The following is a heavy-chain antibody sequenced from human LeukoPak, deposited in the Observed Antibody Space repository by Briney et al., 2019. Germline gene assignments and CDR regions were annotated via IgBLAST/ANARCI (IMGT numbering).Heavy chain of an antibody. CDR3: ARDLGNWNYLYTDV. D-gene: IGHD1-7*01. CDR2: ISYDGSNK. V-gene: IGHV3-30-3*01. Sequence: TGGSLRLSCAASGFTFSSYAMSWVRQAPGKGLEWVAVISYDGSNKYYADSVKGRFTISRDNSKNTLYLQMNSLRAEDTAVYYCARDLGNWNYLYTDVWGQGTTVTVSS. J-gene: IGHJ6*02. CDR1: GFTFSSYA.